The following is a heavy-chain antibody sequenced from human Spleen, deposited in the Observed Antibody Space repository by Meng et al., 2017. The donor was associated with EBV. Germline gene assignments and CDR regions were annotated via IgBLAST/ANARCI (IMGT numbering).Heavy chain of an antibody. CDR3: ARDLIEQFSDAFDI. V-gene: IGHV4-61*01. CDR2: VYHRGST. CDR1: GGSVSSDTYH. Sequence: QVQLQESGPGLVKPSGTPSPTWTVSGGSVSSDTYHWSCVRQPPGQGLEWIGYVYHRGSTNYTPSLKSRVTISIDTSKSQFSLKLSSVTAADTAVYYCARDLIEQFSDAFDIWGQGTMVTVSS. J-gene: IGHJ3*02. D-gene: IGHD6-19*01.